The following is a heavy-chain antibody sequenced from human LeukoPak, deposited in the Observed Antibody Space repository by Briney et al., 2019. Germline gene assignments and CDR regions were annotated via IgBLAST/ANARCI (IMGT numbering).Heavy chain of an antibody. Sequence: ASVKVSCKASGGTFSSYAISWVRQAPGQGLEWMGWINPNSGDTNYAQKFQGRVTMTRDTSISTAYMELSRLRSDDTAVYYCARETVPAIAAPRGLIYWGQGTLVTVSS. CDR2: INPNSGDT. D-gene: IGHD6-13*01. V-gene: IGHV1-2*02. J-gene: IGHJ4*02. CDR1: GGTFSSYA. CDR3: ARETVPAIAAPRGLIY.